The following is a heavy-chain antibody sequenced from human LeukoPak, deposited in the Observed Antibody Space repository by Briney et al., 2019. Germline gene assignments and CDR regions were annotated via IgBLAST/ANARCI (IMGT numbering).Heavy chain of an antibody. J-gene: IGHJ4*02. Sequence: QPGGSLRLSCAGSGFTFSSYAMSWVRQAPGKGLEWVSAISDTGATTYDADSVKGRFTISRDNSRSTLYLQMNSLRAEDTALYYCAKDTSIGRYCTNGVSSPFDYWGQGTLVTVSS. CDR3: AKDTSIGRYCTNGVSSPFDY. CDR2: ISDTGATT. CDR1: GFTFSSYA. V-gene: IGHV3-23*01. D-gene: IGHD2-8*01.